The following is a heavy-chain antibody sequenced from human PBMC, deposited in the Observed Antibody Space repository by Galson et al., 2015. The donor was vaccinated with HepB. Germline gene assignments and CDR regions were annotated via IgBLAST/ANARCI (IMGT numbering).Heavy chain of an antibody. CDR1: GFTFSSYW. V-gene: IGHV3-7*01. CDR2: IKQDGSEK. Sequence: SLRLSCAASGFTFSSYWMSWVRQAPGKGPEWVANIKQDGSEKYYVDSVKGRFTISRDNAKNSLYLQMNSLRAEDTAVYYCARECTVTTGCAFDIWGQGTMVTVSS. CDR3: ARECTVTTGCAFDI. D-gene: IGHD4-17*01. J-gene: IGHJ3*02.